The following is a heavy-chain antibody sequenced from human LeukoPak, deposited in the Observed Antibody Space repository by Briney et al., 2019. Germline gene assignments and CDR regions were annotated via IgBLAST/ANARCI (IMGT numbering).Heavy chain of an antibody. V-gene: IGHV3-30*04. J-gene: IGHJ4*02. Sequence: GGSLRLSCAASGFTFSGYAMHWVRQAPGKGLEWVAVISYDGSNKYYADSVKGRFTISRGNSKNTLYLQMNSLRAEETAVYYCARQYNREAGDFDYLGQGTLVTVSS. CDR1: GFTFSGYA. CDR3: ARQYNREAGDFDY. CDR2: ISYDGSNK. D-gene: IGHD1-14*01.